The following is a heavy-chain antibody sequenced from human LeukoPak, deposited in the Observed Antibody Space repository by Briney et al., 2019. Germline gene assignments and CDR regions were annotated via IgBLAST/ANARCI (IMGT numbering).Heavy chain of an antibody. D-gene: IGHD3-16*02. V-gene: IGHV3-23*01. Sequence: GGSLRLSCAASGFTFSSYAMSWVRQAPGKGLEWVSAISGSGGSTYYADSVKGRFTISRDNSKNTLYLQMNSLRAEDTAVYYCAKGALYYDYVWGSYRSSDAFDIWGQGTMVTVSS. CDR3: AKGALYYDYVWGSYRSSDAFDI. CDR1: GFTFSSYA. J-gene: IGHJ3*02. CDR2: ISGSGGST.